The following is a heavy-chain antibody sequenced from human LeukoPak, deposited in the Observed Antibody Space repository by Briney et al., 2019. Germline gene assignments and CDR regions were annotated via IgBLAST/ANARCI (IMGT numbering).Heavy chain of an antibody. D-gene: IGHD3-10*01. V-gene: IGHV2-70*01. CDR1: GFSLSTSGMC. CDR3: ARVHMVRGVPDAFDI. J-gene: IGHJ3*02. CDR2: IDWDDDK. Sequence: GPTLVNPTQTLTLTCTSSGFSLSTSGMCVSWIRQPPGKALEWLALIDWDDDKYYSTSLKTRLTISKDTSKNQVVLTMTNMDPVDTATYYCARVHMVRGVPDAFDIWGQGTMVTVSS.